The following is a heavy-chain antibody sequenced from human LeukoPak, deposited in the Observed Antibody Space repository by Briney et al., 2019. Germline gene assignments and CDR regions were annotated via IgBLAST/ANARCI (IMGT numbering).Heavy chain of an antibody. CDR3: AKDRIRMVRGVIHYYYYGMDV. J-gene: IGHJ6*04. Sequence: GGSLRLSCAASGLTFSSYGMHWVRQAPGKGLEWVAVISYDGSNKYYADSVKGRFTISRDNSKNTLYLQMNSLRAEDTAVYYCAKDRIRMVRGVIHYYYYGMDVWGKGTTVTVSS. CDR1: GLTFSSYG. D-gene: IGHD3-10*01. V-gene: IGHV3-30*18. CDR2: ISYDGSNK.